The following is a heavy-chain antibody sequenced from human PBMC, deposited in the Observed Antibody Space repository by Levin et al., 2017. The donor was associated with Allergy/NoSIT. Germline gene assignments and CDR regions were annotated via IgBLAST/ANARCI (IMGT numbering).Heavy chain of an antibody. Sequence: GESLKISCKGSGYSFTNYWIGWVRQMPGKGLEWMGIIYPGDSDARYSPSFQGQVTFSADKSISTAYLQWSSLKASDTAMYYCARSGVGTIDDYGDYYTPFDYWGQGTLVTVSS. CDR3: ARSGVGTIDDYGDYYTPFDY. V-gene: IGHV5-51*01. J-gene: IGHJ4*02. CDR1: GYSFTNYW. D-gene: IGHD4-17*01. CDR2: IYPGDSDA.